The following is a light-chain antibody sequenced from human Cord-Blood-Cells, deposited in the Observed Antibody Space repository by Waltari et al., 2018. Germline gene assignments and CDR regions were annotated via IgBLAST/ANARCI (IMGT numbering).Light chain of an antibody. Sequence: SSVLTQPPSVSVAPGKTARITCGGNNIGSKSVHWYQQKPGQAPVPVIYYDSDRPSGIPERFSGSNSGNTATLTISRVEAGDEADYYCQVWDSSSDHVVFGGGTKLTVL. V-gene: IGLV3-21*04. CDR3: QVWDSSSDHVV. CDR2: YDS. CDR1: NIGSKS. J-gene: IGLJ2*01.